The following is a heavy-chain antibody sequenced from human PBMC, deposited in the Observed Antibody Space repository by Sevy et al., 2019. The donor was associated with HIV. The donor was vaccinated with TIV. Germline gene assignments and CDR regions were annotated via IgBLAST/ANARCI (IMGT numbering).Heavy chain of an antibody. CDR3: ARGYSNLRGYSYGTYYFDY. D-gene: IGHD5-18*01. J-gene: IGHJ4*02. V-gene: IGHV3-7*04. Sequence: GGSLRLSCAASGFTFSSYWMSWVRQAPGKGLEWVANIKQDGSEKYYVDSVKGRFTISRDNAKNSLYLQMNSLRAEDMAVYYCARGYSNLRGYSYGTYYFDYWGQGTLVTVSS. CDR1: GFTFSSYW. CDR2: IKQDGSEK.